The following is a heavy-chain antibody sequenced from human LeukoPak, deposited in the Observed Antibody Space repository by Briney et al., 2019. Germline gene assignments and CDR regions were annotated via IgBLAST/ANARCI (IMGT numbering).Heavy chain of an antibody. J-gene: IGHJ5*02. CDR2: INPNSGGT. V-gene: IGHV1-2*02. CDR1: GYTFTGYY. D-gene: IGHD2-2*01. Sequence: ASVKVSCKASGYTFTGYYMHWVRQAPGQGLEWMGWINPNSGGTNYAQKFQGRVTMTRDTSISTAYMELSRLRSDDMAVYYCARGCSRTSCHDLFDPCGQGTLVIVSS. CDR3: ARGCSRTSCHDLFDP.